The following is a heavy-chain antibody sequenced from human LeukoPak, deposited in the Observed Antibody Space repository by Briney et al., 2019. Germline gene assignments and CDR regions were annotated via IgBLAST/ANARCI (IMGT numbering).Heavy chain of an antibody. J-gene: IGHJ4*02. CDR2: ISYDGSNK. CDR3: AKDRNGYYYGSGSDY. CDR1: GFTFSSYG. Sequence: PGGSLRLSCAASGFTFSSYGMHWVRQAPGKGLEWVAVISYDGSNKYYADSVKGRFTISRDNSKNTLYLQMNSLRAEDTAVYYCAKDRNGYYYGSGSDYWGQGTLVTVSS. D-gene: IGHD3-10*01. V-gene: IGHV3-30*18.